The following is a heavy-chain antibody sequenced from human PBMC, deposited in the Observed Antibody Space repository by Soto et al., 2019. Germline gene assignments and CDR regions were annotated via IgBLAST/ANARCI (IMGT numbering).Heavy chain of an antibody. CDR1: GGSISSGGYY. J-gene: IGHJ4*02. V-gene: IGHV4-31*03. Sequence: QVQLQESGPGLVKPSQTLSLTCTVSGGSISSGGYYWSWIRQHTGKGLEWIGYIYYSGTTYYNPSLKSRVAISVDTSKDQFSLNLSSVTAADTAVYYCARSDGYNFDYWGQGTLVTVSS. D-gene: IGHD5-12*01. CDR2: IYYSGTT. CDR3: ARSDGYNFDY.